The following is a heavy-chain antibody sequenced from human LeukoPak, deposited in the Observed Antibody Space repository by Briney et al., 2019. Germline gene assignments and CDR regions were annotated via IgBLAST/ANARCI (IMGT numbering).Heavy chain of an antibody. CDR2: TYHSGST. Sequence: SETLSLTCSVSRYSITSGYYWGWIRQPPGMGLEWIGNTYHSGSTYYNPSLKSRVTISVDTSKNQFSLKLSSVTAADTAVYYCARAYSSSWYFNWFDPWGQGTLVTVSS. V-gene: IGHV4-38-2*02. J-gene: IGHJ5*02. CDR3: ARAYSSSWYFNWFDP. D-gene: IGHD6-13*01. CDR1: RYSITSGYY.